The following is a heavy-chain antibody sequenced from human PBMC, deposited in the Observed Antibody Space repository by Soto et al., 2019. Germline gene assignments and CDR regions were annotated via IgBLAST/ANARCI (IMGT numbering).Heavy chain of an antibody. D-gene: IGHD3-3*01. CDR2: INHSGST. CDR1: GGSFSGYY. Sequence: SETLSLTYAVYGGSFSGYYWSWIRQPPGKGLEWIGEINHSGSTNYNPSLKSRVTISVDTSKNQFSLKLSSVTAADTAVYYCARSPLVYDFWSGYFPTYGMDVWGQGTTVTVSS. J-gene: IGHJ6*02. CDR3: ARSPLVYDFWSGYFPTYGMDV. V-gene: IGHV4-34*01.